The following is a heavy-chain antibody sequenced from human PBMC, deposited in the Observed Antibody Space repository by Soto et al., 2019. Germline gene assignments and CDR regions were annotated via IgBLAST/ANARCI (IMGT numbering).Heavy chain of an antibody. CDR2: ISYDGSNK. D-gene: IGHD1-26*01. J-gene: IGHJ3*02. CDR1: GFTFSSYA. Sequence: GESLKISCAASGFTFSSYAMHWVRQAPGKGLEWVAVISYDGSNKYYADSVKGRFTISRDNSKNTLYLQMNSLRAEDTAVYYCARDTEWELSAFDIWGQGTMVTVSS. V-gene: IGHV3-30*04. CDR3: ARDTEWELSAFDI.